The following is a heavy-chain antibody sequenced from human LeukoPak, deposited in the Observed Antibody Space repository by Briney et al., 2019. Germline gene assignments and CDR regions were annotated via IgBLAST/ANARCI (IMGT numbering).Heavy chain of an antibody. CDR1: GDSIASSSYY. J-gene: IGHJ4*02. V-gene: IGHV4-39*07. CDR2: IFYTGNT. D-gene: IGHD3-3*01. Sequence: SETLSLTCTVSGDSIASSSYYWVWFRQPPGKELEGIGFIFYTGNTYYNPSLKGRVTMSVDTSKNQFSLKLSSVTAADTAVYYCARRHSRVVKPLRGDYWGQGTLVTVSS. CDR3: ARRHSRVVKPLRGDY.